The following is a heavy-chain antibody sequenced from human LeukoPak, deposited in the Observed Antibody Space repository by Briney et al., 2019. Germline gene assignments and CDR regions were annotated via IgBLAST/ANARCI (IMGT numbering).Heavy chain of an antibody. J-gene: IGHJ5*02. CDR3: ARSVHYDLRGFDP. D-gene: IGHD3-3*01. V-gene: IGHV1-46*01. CDR2: INPSGGST. Sequence: ASVKVSCKASGYTFTSYYMHWVRQAPGQGLEWMGIINPSGGSTSYAQKFQGRVTMTRDTSISTAYMELSRLRSDDTAVYYCARSVHYDLRGFDPWGQGTLVTVSS. CDR1: GYTFTSYY.